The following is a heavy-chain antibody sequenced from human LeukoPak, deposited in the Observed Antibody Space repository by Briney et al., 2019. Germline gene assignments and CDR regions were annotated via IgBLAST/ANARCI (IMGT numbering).Heavy chain of an antibody. CDR2: IYYSGSA. CDR3: ARVVPGTTRYFDY. CDR1: GGSTSSSSYY. V-gene: IGHV4-39*07. D-gene: IGHD1-7*01. Sequence: MASETLSLTCTVSGGSTSSSSYYWGWIRQPPGKGLEWIGNIYYSGSAFYSPSLKSRATISVDTSKNQFSLRLSSVTAADTAVYYCARVVPGTTRYFDYWGQGTLVTVSS. J-gene: IGHJ4*02.